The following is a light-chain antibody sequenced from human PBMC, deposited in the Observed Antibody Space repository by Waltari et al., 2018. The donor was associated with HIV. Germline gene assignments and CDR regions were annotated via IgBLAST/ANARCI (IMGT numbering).Light chain of an antibody. CDR2: SNN. Sequence: QSVLTQPPSASGTPGQRVIISCSGKRSNIGSNTVNWYQQFSGAAPTLLIYSNNLRPATVPDLLAGSKSGSAASLAISVLKSEDEADYHCATWDDALSGPVFGAVTKLTV. J-gene: IGLJ3*02. CDR1: RSNIGSNT. V-gene: IGLV1-44*01. CDR3: ATWDDALSGPV.